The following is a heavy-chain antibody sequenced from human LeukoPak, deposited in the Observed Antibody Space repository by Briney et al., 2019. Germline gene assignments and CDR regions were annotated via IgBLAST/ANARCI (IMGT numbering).Heavy chain of an antibody. CDR1: GFTFSRYT. CDR3: ARNNRGSGTSGGYGMDV. CDR2: VSTAGSYV. D-gene: IGHD3-10*01. J-gene: IGHJ6*02. V-gene: IGHV3-21*01. Sequence: GGSLRLSCAASGFTFSRYTMNWVRQAQGKGLEWVSSVSTAGSYVYYADSVKGRFIIFRDNAKNSLYLQMNSLRAEGTAVYYCARNNRGSGTSGGYGMDVWGQGTTVTVSS.